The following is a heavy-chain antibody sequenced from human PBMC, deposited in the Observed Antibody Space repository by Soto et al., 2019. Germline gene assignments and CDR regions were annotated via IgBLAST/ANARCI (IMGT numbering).Heavy chain of an antibody. J-gene: IGHJ6*02. CDR1: GGSISSGGYY. Sequence: SETLSLTCAVSGGSISSGGYYWSWIRQPPGKGLEWIGEINHSGSTNYNPSLKSRVTISVDTSKNQFSLKLSSVTAADTAVYYCARGSHYYDILTGYQYYYYYGMDVWGQGTTVTVSS. D-gene: IGHD3-9*01. CDR2: INHSGST. V-gene: IGHV4-34*01. CDR3: ARGSHYYDILTGYQYYYYYGMDV.